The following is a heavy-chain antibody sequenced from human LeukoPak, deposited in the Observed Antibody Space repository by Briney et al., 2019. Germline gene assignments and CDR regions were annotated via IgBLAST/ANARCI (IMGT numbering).Heavy chain of an antibody. CDR3: ARGDYGGPSGMNLQH. CDR2: ISSSGFTI. V-gene: IGHV3-48*01. Sequence: GGSLRLSCAASGFTFSSYSMNWVRQAPGKGLEWVSCISSSGFTIYYSDFVKGRFTISRDNANNSLYMQMSSLRAEDMAVYYCARGDYGGPSGMNLQHWGQGTLVTVSS. CDR1: GFTFSSYS. D-gene: IGHD4-23*01. J-gene: IGHJ1*01.